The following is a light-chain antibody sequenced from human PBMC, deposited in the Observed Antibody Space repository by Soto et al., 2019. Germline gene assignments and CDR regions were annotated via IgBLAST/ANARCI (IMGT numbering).Light chain of an antibody. CDR3: QQYESLPLT. Sequence: ESVVTQSPATLSLSPGERATLSCRASQSVSSSYLAWYQQKPGQAPRLLIYGASSRATGIPDRFSGSGSGTGFTFTISSLQPEDFATYYCQQYESLPLTFGQGTRLEIK. V-gene: IGKV3-20*01. CDR1: QSVSSSY. CDR2: GAS. J-gene: IGKJ5*01.